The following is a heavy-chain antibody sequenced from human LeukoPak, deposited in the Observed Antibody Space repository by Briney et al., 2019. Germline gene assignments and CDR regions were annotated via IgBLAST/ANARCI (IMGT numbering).Heavy chain of an antibody. CDR3: ANGYSSGWCGFGY. CDR2: ISGSGGST. V-gene: IGHV3-23*01. Sequence: GGSLRLSCAASGFTFSSYAMSWVRQAPGKGLEWVSAISGSGGSTYYADSVKGRLTISRDNSKNTLYLQMNSLRVEDTAVYYCANGYSSGWCGFGYWGQGTLVIVSS. J-gene: IGHJ4*02. D-gene: IGHD6-19*01. CDR1: GFTFSSYA.